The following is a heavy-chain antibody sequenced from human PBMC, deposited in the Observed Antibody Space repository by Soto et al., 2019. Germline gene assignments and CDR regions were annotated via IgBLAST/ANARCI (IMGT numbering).Heavy chain of an antibody. D-gene: IGHD3-10*01. CDR2: IYSGGST. CDR1: GFTVSSNY. J-gene: IGHJ3*02. CDR3: ARDPTQMVRGVADGFDS. Sequence: EVQLVESGGGLVQPGGSLRLSCAASGFTVSSNYMSWVRQAPGKGLEWVSVIYSGGSTYYADSVKGRFTISRDNSKHTLYLTMNSMRAEDTAVYYCARDPTQMVRGVADGFDSWGQGTMVTVSS. V-gene: IGHV3-66*01.